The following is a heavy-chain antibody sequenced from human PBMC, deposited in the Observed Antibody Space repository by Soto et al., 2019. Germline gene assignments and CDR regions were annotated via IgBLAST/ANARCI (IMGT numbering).Heavy chain of an antibody. J-gene: IGHJ6*02. V-gene: IGHV3-48*02. Sequence: GGSLRLSCAASGFTFSSYSMNWVRQAPGKGLEWVSYISSSSSTIYYADSVKGRFTISRDNAKNSLYLQMNSLRDEDTAVYYCASQCLKVVPATNYYYYYGMDVWGQGTTVTVSS. CDR2: ISSSSSTI. D-gene: IGHD2-2*01. CDR3: ASQCLKVVPATNYYYYYGMDV. CDR1: GFTFSSYS.